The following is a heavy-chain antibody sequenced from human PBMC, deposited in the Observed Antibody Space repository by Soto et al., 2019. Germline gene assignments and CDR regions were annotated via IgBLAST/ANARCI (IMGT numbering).Heavy chain of an antibody. V-gene: IGHV3-9*01. J-gene: IGHJ1*01. Sequence: EVQLVESGGGLVQPGRSLRLSCAASGFTFDDYAMHWVRQVPGKGLEWVSGINWNSGSIGYGDSVTGRFAISRDNAKNPLHLQMNSLSAEDTAFYYCVKDESINWYSGHFRHWGQGTLVTVSS. D-gene: IGHD6-13*01. CDR1: GFTFDDYA. CDR2: INWNSGSI. CDR3: VKDESINWYSGHFRH.